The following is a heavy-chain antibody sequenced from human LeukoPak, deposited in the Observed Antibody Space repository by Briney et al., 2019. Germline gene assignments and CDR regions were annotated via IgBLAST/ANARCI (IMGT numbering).Heavy chain of an antibody. CDR2: IYSGGST. J-gene: IGHJ3*02. CDR1: GFTVSSNY. V-gene: IGHV3-53*04. CDR3: ARAGGSYRSQDAFDI. D-gene: IGHD1-26*01. Sequence: GGSLRLSCAASGFTVSSNYMSWVRQAPGKGLEWVSVIYSGGSTYYADSVKGRFTISRHNSKNTLYLQMNSLRAEDTAVYYCARAGGSYRSQDAFDIWGQGTMVTVSS.